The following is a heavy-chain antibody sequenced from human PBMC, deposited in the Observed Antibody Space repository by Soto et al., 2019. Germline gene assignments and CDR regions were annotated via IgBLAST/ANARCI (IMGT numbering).Heavy chain of an antibody. D-gene: IGHD4-17*01. CDR3: ATGETYGGNSGGGGAFDI. V-gene: IGHV1-69*13. J-gene: IGHJ3*02. CDR2: IIPIFGTA. Sequence: ASVKVSCEASGGTFSSYAISWVRQAPGQGLEWMGGIIPIFGTANYAQKFQGRVTITADESTSTAYMELSSLRSEDTAVYYCATGETYGGNSGGGGAFDIWGQGEMVTVSS. CDR1: GGTFSSYA.